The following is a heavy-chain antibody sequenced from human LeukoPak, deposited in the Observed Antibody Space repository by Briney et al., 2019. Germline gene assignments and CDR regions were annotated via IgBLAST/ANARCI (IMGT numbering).Heavy chain of an antibody. V-gene: IGHV4-30-2*01. CDR2: IYHSGST. Sequence: PSETLSLTCTVSGGSISSGGYYWSWIRQPPGKGLGWIGYIYHSGSTYYNPSLKSRVTISVDRSKNQFSLKLSSVTAADTAVYYCARDPTSSGSYPNHYFDYWGQGTLVTVSS. D-gene: IGHD1-26*01. CDR3: ARDPTSSGSYPNHYFDY. J-gene: IGHJ4*02. CDR1: GGSISSGGYY.